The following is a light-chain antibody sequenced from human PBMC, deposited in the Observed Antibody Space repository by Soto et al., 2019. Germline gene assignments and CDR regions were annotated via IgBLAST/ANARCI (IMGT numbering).Light chain of an antibody. J-gene: IGKJ4*01. Sequence: DIQMTQSPSSLSASVGARVTITCRASQGIRNDLGWYQQKPGKAPKRLIYAASTLLRGVAYKYSGSGSETEVPLTISSLQPEDFATYYCLQLNSYPLTFGGGTKVEIK. CDR3: LQLNSYPLT. CDR1: QGIRND. CDR2: AAS. V-gene: IGKV1-17*01.